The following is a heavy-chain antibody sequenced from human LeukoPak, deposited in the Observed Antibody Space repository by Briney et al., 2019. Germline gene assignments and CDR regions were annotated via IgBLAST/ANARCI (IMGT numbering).Heavy chain of an antibody. V-gene: IGHV1-18*01. Sequence: ASVKVSCKASGYTFTSYGISWVRQAPGQGLEWMGWISAYNGNTNYAQKLQGRVTMTTDTSTSTAYMELRSLRSDDTAVYYCARLAGDEYFDISRGPDWGQGTLVTVSS. D-gene: IGHD3-9*01. CDR1: GYTFTSYG. CDR2: ISAYNGNT. J-gene: IGHJ4*02. CDR3: ARLAGDEYFDISRGPD.